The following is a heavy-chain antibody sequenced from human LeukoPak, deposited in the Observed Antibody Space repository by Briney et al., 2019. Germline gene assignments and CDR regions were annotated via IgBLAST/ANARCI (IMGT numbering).Heavy chain of an antibody. CDR1: GGTFSSYA. CDR3: ARDIVVVVAATGSYYYYGMDV. D-gene: IGHD2-15*01. CDR2: IIPIFGTA. Sequence: EASVKVSCKASGGTFSSYAISWVRQAPGQGLEWMGGIIPIFGTANYAQKFQGRVTITADESTSTAYMELSSLRSEDTAAYYCARDIVVVVAATGSYYYYGMDVWGQGTTVTVSS. J-gene: IGHJ6*02. V-gene: IGHV1-69*01.